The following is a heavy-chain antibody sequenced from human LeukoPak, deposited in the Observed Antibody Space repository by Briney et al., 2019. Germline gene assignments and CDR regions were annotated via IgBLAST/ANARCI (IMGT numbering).Heavy chain of an antibody. J-gene: IGHJ4*02. CDR1: GGSICSYY. V-gene: IGHV4-59*01. CDR3: ARGSDSSGYYPIFHVDY. D-gene: IGHD3-22*01. Sequence: SETLSLTCTVPGGSICSYYWNSSRQPPGKGLEWIGYIYYSGSTNYNPSLKSRVTISVDTSKNQFSLKLSSVTAADTAVYYCARGSDSSGYYPIFHVDYWGQGTLVTVSS. CDR2: IYYSGST.